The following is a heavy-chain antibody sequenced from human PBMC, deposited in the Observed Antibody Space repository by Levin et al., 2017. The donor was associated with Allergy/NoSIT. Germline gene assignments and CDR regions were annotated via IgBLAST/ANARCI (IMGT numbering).Heavy chain of an antibody. D-gene: IGHD5-12*01. Sequence: SETLSLTCAVSGGSISSGGYSWSWIRQPPGKGLEWIGYIYHSGSTYYNPSLKSRVTISVDRSKNQFSLKLSSVTAADTAVYYCAREGGYSGAGMDVWGQGTTVTVSS. CDR2: IYHSGST. J-gene: IGHJ6*02. V-gene: IGHV4-30-2*01. CDR3: AREGGYSGAGMDV. CDR1: GGSISSGGYS.